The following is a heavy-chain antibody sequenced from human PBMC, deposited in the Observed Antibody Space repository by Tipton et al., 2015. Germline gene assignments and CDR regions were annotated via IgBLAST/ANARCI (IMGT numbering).Heavy chain of an antibody. CDR3: AREAEAREGGRHIVAKGGFDI. J-gene: IGHJ3*02. CDR1: GDIFNNYG. V-gene: IGHV1-46*02. CDR2: ISPSSGST. D-gene: IGHD2-21*01. Sequence: QVQLVQSGAEVKKPGSSVRVSCKLSGDIFNNYGISWMRQAPGQGLEWMGIISPSSGSTSYAQKFQGRVTMTRDTSTGTFYMELSSLRSEDTAVYYCAREAEAREGGRHIVAKGGFDIWGQGTMVTVSS.